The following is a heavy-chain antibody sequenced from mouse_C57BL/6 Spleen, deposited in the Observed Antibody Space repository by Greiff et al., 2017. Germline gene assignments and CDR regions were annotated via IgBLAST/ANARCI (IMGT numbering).Heavy chain of an antibody. CDR1: GYTFTSYW. CDR2: IDPSDSET. V-gene: IGHV1-52*01. CDR3: ARKTAQALYFDD. J-gene: IGHJ2*01. D-gene: IGHD3-2*02. Sequence: QVQLQQPGAELVRPGSSVKLSCKASGYTFTSYWMHWVKQRPIQGLEWIGNIDPSDSETHYNQKFKDKATLTVDKSSSTAYMQLSSLTSEDSAVYYCARKTAQALYFDDWGQGTTLTVAS.